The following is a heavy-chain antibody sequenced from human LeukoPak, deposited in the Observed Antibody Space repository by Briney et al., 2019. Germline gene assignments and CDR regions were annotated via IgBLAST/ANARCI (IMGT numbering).Heavy chain of an antibody. J-gene: IGHJ4*02. CDR3: AMDSSWLPLKFDY. V-gene: IGHV3-30-3*01. CDR1: GFTFRTYC. CDR2: IAYDGSNK. D-gene: IGHD5-24*01. Sequence: PGRSLRLSCAASGFTFRTYCMHWVRQAPAKGLEWVAVIAYDGSNKYYADSVKGRFTTSRDNSKSTLFLQMNSLRVEDTAVYCCAMDSSWLPLKFDYWGQGTLVTVST.